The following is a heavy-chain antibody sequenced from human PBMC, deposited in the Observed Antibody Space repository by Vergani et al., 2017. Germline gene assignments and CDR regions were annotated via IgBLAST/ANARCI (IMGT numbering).Heavy chain of an antibody. J-gene: IGHJ6*02. CDR1: GFTFNHYA. CDR2: ISGSGGST. Sequence: EVQLLESGGDLVQPGGSLRLSCAASGFTFNHYAMNWVRQAPGKGLEWVSGISGSGGSTYYAGSGKGRFTISRDSSKTTLYLQMNSLSAGDTAVYYCAKANPRNSGYDYLYYYHALDVWGQGNTVTVAS. CDR3: AKANPRNSGYDYLYYYHALDV. D-gene: IGHD5-12*01. V-gene: IGHV3-23*01.